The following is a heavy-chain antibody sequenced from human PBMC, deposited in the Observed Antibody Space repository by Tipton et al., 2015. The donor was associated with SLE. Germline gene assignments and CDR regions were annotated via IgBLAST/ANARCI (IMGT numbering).Heavy chain of an antibody. CDR1: GGSISSHY. D-gene: IGHD6-13*01. V-gene: IGHV4-59*11. Sequence: LRLSCTVSGGSISSHYWSWIRQTPGKGLEWIGYIYYSGSTNYNPSLKSRVTISVDTSKNQFSLKLSSVTAADTAVYYCARGSSSWYFDAFDIWGQGTMVTVSS. CDR3: ARGSSSWYFDAFDI. CDR2: IYYSGST. J-gene: IGHJ3*02.